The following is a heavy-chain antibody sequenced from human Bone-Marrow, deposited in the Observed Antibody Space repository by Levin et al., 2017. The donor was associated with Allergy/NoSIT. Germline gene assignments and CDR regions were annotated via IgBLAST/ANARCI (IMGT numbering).Heavy chain of an antibody. CDR3: ARDPLHCRGNSCSSHGMDV. D-gene: IGHD2-2*01. CDR2: INTNTGTP. CDR1: GYTFTTYS. J-gene: IGHJ6*02. V-gene: IGHV7-4-1*02. Sequence: ASVKVSCKASGYTFTTYSINWVRQAPGQGLEWMGWINTNTGTPTYGQDFTGRFVFAVDTSVSTAYLEINSLKADDTAVYYCARDPLHCRGNSCSSHGMDVGGQGTTVTVSS.